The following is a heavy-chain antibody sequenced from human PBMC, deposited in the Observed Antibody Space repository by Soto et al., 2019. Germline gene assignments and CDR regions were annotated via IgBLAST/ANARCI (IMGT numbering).Heavy chain of an antibody. D-gene: IGHD6-6*01. CDR2: ISAYNGDT. Sequence: QVQLVQSGAEVKRLGASVKVSCKASGYTFTTNGISWVRQAPGQGLEWMGWISAYNGDTNYAPNLQGRVTMTTDASTSTAYMELRSLRSDDTAVYYCARDHIAVRPGWFDPWGQGTLVTVSS. J-gene: IGHJ5*02. CDR3: ARDHIAVRPGWFDP. CDR1: GYTFTTNG. V-gene: IGHV1-18*04.